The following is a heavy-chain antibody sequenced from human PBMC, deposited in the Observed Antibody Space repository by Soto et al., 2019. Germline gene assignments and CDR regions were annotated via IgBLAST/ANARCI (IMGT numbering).Heavy chain of an antibody. V-gene: IGHV3-30*02. D-gene: IGHD2-2*01. CDR1: GFTFSTYV. J-gene: IGHJ5*01. Sequence: GGSLRLSWAGSGFTFSTYVLHWVRQPPGKGLEWVAFVSFDGSEKYYAESVNGRFTISRDNPRNTLFLQLTSLRTEDTAVYFCAKDPIPAVNRGSRFDSWGRGTLVTVSS. CDR2: VSFDGSEK. CDR3: AKDPIPAVNRGSRFDS.